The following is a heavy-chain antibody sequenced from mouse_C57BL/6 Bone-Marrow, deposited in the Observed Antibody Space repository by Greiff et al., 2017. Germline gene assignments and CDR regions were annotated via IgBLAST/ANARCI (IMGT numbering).Heavy chain of an antibody. CDR1: GYTFTDYN. CDR2: INPNNGGT. J-gene: IGHJ2*01. D-gene: IGHD1-1*01. Sequence: VQLQQSGPELVKPGASVKIPCKASGYTFTDYNMDWVKQSHGKSLEWIGDINPNNGGTIYNQKFKGKATLTVDKSSSTAYMELRSLTSEDTAVYYCARRRATVVAPDYWGQGTTRTVSS. V-gene: IGHV1-18*01. CDR3: ARRRATVVAPDY.